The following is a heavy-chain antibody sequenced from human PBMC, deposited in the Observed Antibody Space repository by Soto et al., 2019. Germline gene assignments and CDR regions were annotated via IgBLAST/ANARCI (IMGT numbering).Heavy chain of an antibody. V-gene: IGHV3-23*01. CDR2: ISGSGGST. Sequence: GGSLRLSCAASGFTFSSYAMSWVRQAPGKGLEWVSAISGSGGSTYYADSVKGRFTISRGNSKNTLYLQMNSLRAEDTAVYYCAKDYCSGGSCYLFDYWGQGTLVTVSS. CDR3: AKDYCSGGSCYLFDY. CDR1: GFTFSSYA. J-gene: IGHJ4*02. D-gene: IGHD2-15*01.